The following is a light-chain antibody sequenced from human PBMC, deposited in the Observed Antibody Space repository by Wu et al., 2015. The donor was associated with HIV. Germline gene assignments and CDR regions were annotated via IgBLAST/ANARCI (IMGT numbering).Light chain of an antibody. J-gene: IGKJ5*01. V-gene: IGKV3D-20*01. CDR3: QQYGSSSGIT. CDR2: DAS. CDR1: QSVDSNY. Sequence: EIVLTQSPATLSLSPGERATLSCGASQSVDSNYLAWYQQKPGLAPRLLIYDASTRATGIPDRFSGSGSGTDFTLTISRLEPEDFAVYYCQQYGSSSGITFGQGTRLEIK.